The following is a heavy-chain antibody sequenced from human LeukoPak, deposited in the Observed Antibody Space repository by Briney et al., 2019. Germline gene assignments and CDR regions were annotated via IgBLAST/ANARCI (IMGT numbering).Heavy chain of an antibody. CDR3: ARVDSSSWDFDY. J-gene: IGHJ4*02. CDR1: GFTFDDYA. Sequence: GGSLRLSCAASGFTFDDYAMHWVRQGPGKGLEWVSGINWNGGSTGYADSVKGRFTISRDNAKNSLYLQMNSLRAEDTALYYCARVDSSSWDFDYWGQGTLVTVSS. V-gene: IGHV3-20*04. D-gene: IGHD6-13*01. CDR2: INWNGGST.